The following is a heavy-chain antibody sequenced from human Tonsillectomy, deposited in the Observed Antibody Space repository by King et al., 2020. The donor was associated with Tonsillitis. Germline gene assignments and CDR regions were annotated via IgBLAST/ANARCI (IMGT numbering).Heavy chain of an antibody. D-gene: IGHD1-26*01. CDR3: ARGDARGGSPRRGWAFDI. V-gene: IGHV1-18*04. CDR2: ISAYSGNT. J-gene: IGHJ3*02. Sequence: VQLVQSGAEVKKPGASVKVSCKASGYTFSNYGITWVRQAPGQGLEWMGWISAYSGNTNYAQKLQGRVTMTTDTSTTTAYMELRSLTSDDTAVYYCARGDARGGSPRRGWAFDIWGQGTMVTVSS. CDR1: GYTFSNYG.